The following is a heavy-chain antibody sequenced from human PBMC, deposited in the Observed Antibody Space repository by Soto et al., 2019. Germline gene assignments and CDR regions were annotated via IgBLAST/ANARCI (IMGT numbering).Heavy chain of an antibody. V-gene: IGHV3-11*01. CDR1: GFIFSNYY. J-gene: IGHJ6*02. CDR3: ARGHYVLDV. Sequence: QVQLVESGGGLVKPGGSLRLSCAASGFIFSNYYISWIRQAPGKGLEWVSYISASGTDIYYADSVKGRFTISRDNAKNSLYLQINSLTAEDTAVYYCARGHYVLDVWGQGTTVTVSS. CDR2: ISASGTDI.